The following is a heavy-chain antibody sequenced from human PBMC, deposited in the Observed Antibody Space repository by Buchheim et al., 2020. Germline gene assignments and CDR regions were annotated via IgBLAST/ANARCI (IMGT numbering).Heavy chain of an antibody. CDR2: ISYDGAKI. Sequence: QVQLMESGGGVVQPGRSLRLSCAASGFTFRSDAMHWVRQAPGKGLEWIAFISYDGAKILYSDSVRGRFTISRANSKSTLYLEMNSLRPEDTAEYYCAKDRSTTWSLDYWGHG. D-gene: IGHD1-14*01. J-gene: IGHJ4*01. CDR3: AKDRSTTWSLDY. V-gene: IGHV3-30*18. CDR1: GFTFRSDA.